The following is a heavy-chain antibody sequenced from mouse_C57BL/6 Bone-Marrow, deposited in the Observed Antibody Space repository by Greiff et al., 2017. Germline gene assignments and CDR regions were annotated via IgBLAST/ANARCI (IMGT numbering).Heavy chain of an antibody. Sequence: EVQVVESGGGLVKPGGSLKLSCAASGFTFSSYAMSWVRQTPEKRLEWVATISDGGSYTYYPDNVKGRFTISRDNAKNNLYLQMSHLKSEDTAMYYCARVYLGSFDVWGTGPRSPSPQ. D-gene: IGHD2-3*01. V-gene: IGHV5-4*01. J-gene: IGHJ1*03. CDR2: ISDGGSYT. CDR3: ARVYLGSFDV. CDR1: GFTFSSYA.